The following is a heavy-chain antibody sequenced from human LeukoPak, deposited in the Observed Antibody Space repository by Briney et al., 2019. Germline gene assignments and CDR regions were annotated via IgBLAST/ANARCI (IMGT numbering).Heavy chain of an antibody. Sequence: EGSLRLSCAASGFTFSSYGMHWVRQAPGKGLEWVAVISYDGSNKYYADSVKGRFTISRDNSKNTLYLQMNSLRAEDTAVYYCAKDRWAVAGTRWGSSPYYYGMDVWGQGTTVTVSS. CDR1: GFTFSSYG. V-gene: IGHV3-30*18. D-gene: IGHD6-19*01. CDR3: AKDRWAVAGTRWGSSPYYYGMDV. CDR2: ISYDGSNK. J-gene: IGHJ6*02.